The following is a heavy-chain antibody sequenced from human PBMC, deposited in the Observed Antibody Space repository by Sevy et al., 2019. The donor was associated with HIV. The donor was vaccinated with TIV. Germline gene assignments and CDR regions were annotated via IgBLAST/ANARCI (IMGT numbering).Heavy chain of an antibody. CDR2: MNPNSGNT. D-gene: IGHD6-13*01. CDR3: ARGGGYSSSWYPGRDYYYYGMDV. J-gene: IGHJ6*02. Sequence: ASVKVSCKASGYTFTSYDINWVRQATGQGLEWMGWMNPNSGNTGYAQKFQGRVTMTRNTSISTAYMELSSLRSEDTAVYYCARGGGYSSSWYPGRDYYYYGMDVWGQGTLVTVSS. V-gene: IGHV1-8*01. CDR1: GYTFTSYD.